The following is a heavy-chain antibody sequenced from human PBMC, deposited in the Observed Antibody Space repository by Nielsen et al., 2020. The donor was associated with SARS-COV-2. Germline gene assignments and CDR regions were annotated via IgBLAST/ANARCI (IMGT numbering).Heavy chain of an antibody. V-gene: IGHV3-23*03. Sequence: GESLKISCAASGFTFSSYAMSWVRQAPGKGLEWVSVIYSGGSSTYYADSVKGRFTISRDNSKNTLYLQMNSPRAEDTAVYYCATLGYWGQGTLVTVSS. J-gene: IGHJ4*02. CDR3: ATLGY. D-gene: IGHD3-16*01. CDR1: GFTFSSYA. CDR2: IYSGGSST.